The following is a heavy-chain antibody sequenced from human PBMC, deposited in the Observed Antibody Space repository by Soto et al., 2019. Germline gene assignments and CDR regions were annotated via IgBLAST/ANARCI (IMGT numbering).Heavy chain of an antibody. CDR3: AKYYGSSGINWFAP. CDR1: GFTFSSYA. J-gene: IGHJ5*02. CDR2: ISGSGGST. Sequence: LRLSCAASGFTFSSYAMSWVRQAPGKGLEWVSAISGSGGSTYYADSVKGRFTISRDNSKNTLYLQMNSLRAEDTAVYYCAKYYGSSGINWFAPWGQGTLVTVSS. V-gene: IGHV3-23*01. D-gene: IGHD3-22*01.